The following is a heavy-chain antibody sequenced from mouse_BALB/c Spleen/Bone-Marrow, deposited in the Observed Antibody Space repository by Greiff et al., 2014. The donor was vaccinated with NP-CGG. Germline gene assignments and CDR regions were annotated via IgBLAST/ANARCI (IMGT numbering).Heavy chain of an antibody. J-gene: IGHJ3*01. D-gene: IGHD2-4*01. V-gene: IGHV1-85*01. CDR3: ARRVYYDYDGGAWFAY. CDR2: IFPGDGST. CDR1: GYTFTSYD. Sequence: VQLQQSGAELVKPGASVKLSCKASGYTFTSYDINWVRQRPEQGLEWIGWIFPGDGSTKYNEKFKGKATLTTDKSSSTAYMQRSRLTSEDSAVYFGARRVYYDYDGGAWFAYWGQGTLVTVSA.